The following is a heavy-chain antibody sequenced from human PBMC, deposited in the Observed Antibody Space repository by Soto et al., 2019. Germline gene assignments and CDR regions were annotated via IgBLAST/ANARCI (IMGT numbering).Heavy chain of an antibody. D-gene: IGHD6-13*01. CDR2: INHSGST. Sequence: SETLSLTCAVYGGSFSGYYWSWIRQPPGKGLEWIGEINHSGSTNYNPSLKSRVTISVDTSKNQFSLKLSSVTAADTAVYYCARAIAAAGRADYWGQGNLVTVSS. CDR1: GGSFSGYY. CDR3: ARAIAAAGRADY. J-gene: IGHJ4*02. V-gene: IGHV4-34*01.